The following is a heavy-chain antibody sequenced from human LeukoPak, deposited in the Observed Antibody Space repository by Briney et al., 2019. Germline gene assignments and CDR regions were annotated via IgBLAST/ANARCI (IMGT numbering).Heavy chain of an antibody. Sequence: PGRSLRLSCTASGFTFDNYAMSWFRQAPGKGLEWVGFTRSKIYGGTTEYAASVKGRFTISRDDSKSIAYLQMTSLKSEDTAVYYCVRYSGDADYWGQGTLVTVSS. D-gene: IGHD5-12*01. J-gene: IGHJ4*02. V-gene: IGHV3-49*03. CDR1: GFTFDNYA. CDR2: TRSKIYGGTT. CDR3: VRYSGDADY.